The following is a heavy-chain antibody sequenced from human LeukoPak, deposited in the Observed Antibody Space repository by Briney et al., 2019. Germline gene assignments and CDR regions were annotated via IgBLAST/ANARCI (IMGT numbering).Heavy chain of an antibody. CDR2: INPNSGGT. V-gene: IGHV1-2*02. CDR3: ARDGATYYYYYYMDV. Sequence: GASVKVSCKASGYTFTGYYMHWVRQALGQGLEWMGWINPNSGGTNYAQKFQGRVTMTRDTSISTAYMELSRLRSDDTAVYYCARDGATYYYYYYMDVWGKGTTVTVSS. D-gene: IGHD5-12*01. CDR1: GYTFTGYY. J-gene: IGHJ6*03.